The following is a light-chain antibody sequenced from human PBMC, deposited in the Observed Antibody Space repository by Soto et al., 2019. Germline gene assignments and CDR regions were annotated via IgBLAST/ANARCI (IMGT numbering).Light chain of an antibody. CDR3: QQYNNLTLT. CDR2: GAS. Sequence: EVVITQSPATRSVSLGDRATLSCRASQSVSSNLAWYQQKPGQAPRLLIYGASTRATGIPARFSRSGAGTECTRTISSLQSEDVSVYSCQQYNNLTLTFGGGTKVDIK. J-gene: IGKJ4*01. V-gene: IGKV3-15*01. CDR1: QSVSSN.